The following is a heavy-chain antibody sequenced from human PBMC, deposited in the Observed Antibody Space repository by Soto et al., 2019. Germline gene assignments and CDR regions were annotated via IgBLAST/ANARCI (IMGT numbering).Heavy chain of an antibody. V-gene: IGHV4-39*01. J-gene: IGHJ4*02. D-gene: IGHD6-19*01. CDR3: ASPRTYSSGWFDFDY. Sequence: PSETLSLTCTVSGGSISSSSYYWGWIRQPPGKGLEWIGSTYYSGSTYYNPSLKSRVTISVDTSKNQFSLKLSSVTAADTAVYYCASPRTYSSGWFDFDYWGQGTLVTVSS. CDR2: TYYSGST. CDR1: GGSISSSSYY.